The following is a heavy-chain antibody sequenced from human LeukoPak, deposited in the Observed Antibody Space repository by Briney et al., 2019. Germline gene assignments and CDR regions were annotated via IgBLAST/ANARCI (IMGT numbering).Heavy chain of an antibody. CDR1: GYTFTSYD. V-gene: IGHV1-8*01. J-gene: IGHJ5*02. Sequence: GASVKVSCKASGYTFTSYDTNWVRQATGQGLEWMGWMNPNSGNTGYAQKFQGRVTMTRNTSISTAYMELSSLRSEDTAVYYCARALTYYYDSSADWFDPWGQGTLVTVSS. CDR2: MNPNSGNT. CDR3: ARALTYYYDSSADWFDP. D-gene: IGHD3-22*01.